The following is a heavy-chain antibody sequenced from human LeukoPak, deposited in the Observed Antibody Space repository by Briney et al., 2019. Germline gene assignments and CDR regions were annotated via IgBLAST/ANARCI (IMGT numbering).Heavy chain of an antibody. CDR3: ARHSSGDYYYYYGMDV. CDR1: GGSFSGYY. Sequence: SETLSLTCAVYGGSFSGYYWSWIRQPPGKGLEWIREINHSGSTNYNPSLKSRVTISVDTSKNQFSLKLSSVTAADTAVYYCARHSSGDYYYYYGMDVWGQGTTVTVSS. CDR2: INHSGST. J-gene: IGHJ6*02. V-gene: IGHV4-34*01. D-gene: IGHD4-17*01.